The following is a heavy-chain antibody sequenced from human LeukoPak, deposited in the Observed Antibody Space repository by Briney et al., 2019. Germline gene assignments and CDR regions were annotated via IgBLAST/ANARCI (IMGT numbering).Heavy chain of an antibody. Sequence: AETLSLTCTVSGDSITSYFWSWIRQPAGKGLEWIGRVDPSGNTYYNPSLKSRVTMSVDTSKNQFSLKLSSVTAADTAVYYCARVFSGSYQREIFDYWGQGTLVTVSS. J-gene: IGHJ4*02. V-gene: IGHV4-4*07. CDR1: GDSITSYF. D-gene: IGHD1-26*01. CDR2: VDPSGNT. CDR3: ARVFSGSYQREIFDY.